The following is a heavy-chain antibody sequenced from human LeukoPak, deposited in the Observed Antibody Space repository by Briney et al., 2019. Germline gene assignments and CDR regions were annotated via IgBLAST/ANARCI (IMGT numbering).Heavy chain of an antibody. D-gene: IGHD3-10*01. CDR3: ARVGSYGMDV. J-gene: IGHJ6*02. CDR1: GFTFSSYA. V-gene: IGHV3-48*01. CDR2: ISTSSNTI. Sequence: GGSLRLSCAASGFTFSSYAMSWARQAPGKGLEWVSYISTSSNTIYYADSVKGRFTISRDNAKNSLYLQMNDLRAEDTAVYYCARVGSYGMDVWGQGTTVTVSS.